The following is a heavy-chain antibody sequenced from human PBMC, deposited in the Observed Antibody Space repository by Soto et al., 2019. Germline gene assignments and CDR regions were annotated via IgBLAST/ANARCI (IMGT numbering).Heavy chain of an antibody. J-gene: IGHJ6*02. Sequence: GGSLRLSCAASGFTFSSYAMSWVRQAPGKGLEWVAVISYDGSNKYYADSVKGRFTISRDNSKNTLYLQMNSLRAEDTAVYYCAKATDYGDYANYYYGMDVWGQGTTVTVSS. V-gene: IGHV3-30*18. D-gene: IGHD4-17*01. CDR1: GFTFSSYA. CDR3: AKATDYGDYANYYYGMDV. CDR2: ISYDGSNK.